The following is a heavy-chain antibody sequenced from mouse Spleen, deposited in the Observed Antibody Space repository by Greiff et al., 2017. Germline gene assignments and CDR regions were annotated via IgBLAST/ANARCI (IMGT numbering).Heavy chain of an antibody. V-gene: IGHV1-50*01. J-gene: IGHJ3*01. CDR3: ARLGDYGDY. D-gene: IGHD2-4*01. Sequence: VQLQQPGAELVKPGASVKLSCKASGYTFTSYWMQWVKQRPGQGLEWIGEIDPSDSYTNYNQKFKGKATLTVDTSSSTAYMQLSSLTSEDSAVYYCARLGDYGDYWGQGTLVTVSA. CDR2: IDPSDSYT. CDR1: GYTFTSYW.